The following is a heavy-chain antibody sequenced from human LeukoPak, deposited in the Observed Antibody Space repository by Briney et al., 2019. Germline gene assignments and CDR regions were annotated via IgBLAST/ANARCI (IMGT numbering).Heavy chain of an antibody. CDR2: ISYDGSNK. CDR1: GFTFSSYA. D-gene: IGHD2-21*02. Sequence: GGSLRLSCAASGFTFSSYAMHWVRQAPGKGLEWVAVISYDGSNKYYADSVKGRFTISRDNSKNTLYLQMNSLRAEDTAVYYCARSHIVVVTASIRNSNPLDYWGQGTLVTVSS. J-gene: IGHJ4*02. CDR3: ARSHIVVVTASIRNSNPLDY. V-gene: IGHV3-30-3*01.